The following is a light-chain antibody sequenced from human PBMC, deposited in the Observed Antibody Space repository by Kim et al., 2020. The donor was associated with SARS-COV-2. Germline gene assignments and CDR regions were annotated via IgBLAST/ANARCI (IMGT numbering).Light chain of an antibody. J-gene: IGKJ3*01. CDR2: DAS. V-gene: IGKV1-33*01. CDR3: QHSDNARFT. Sequence: DIQMTQSPSSLSASVGDRVTITCQASHHSTNYLNWYHQKPGKAPKLLILDASNLETGVPSRFSAGGPGEDFTLTIGSLQPEDVGTYYWQHSDNARFTFGPGTKVDIK. CDR1: HHSTNY.